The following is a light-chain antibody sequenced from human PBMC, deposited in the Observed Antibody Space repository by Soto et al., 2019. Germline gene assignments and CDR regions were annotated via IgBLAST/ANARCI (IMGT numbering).Light chain of an antibody. V-gene: IGKV1-39*01. CDR2: SAF. Sequence: DIQMTQSPSSLSISVGDRVTITCRSSHDIGNHLNWYQQKPGKAHQILLYSAFTLQSWGPSRFSGSGSGTAFTLTITSLQPEDSATYFCEQSYSVPLTFGGGTKVEV. J-gene: IGKJ4*01. CDR1: HDIGNH. CDR3: EQSYSVPLT.